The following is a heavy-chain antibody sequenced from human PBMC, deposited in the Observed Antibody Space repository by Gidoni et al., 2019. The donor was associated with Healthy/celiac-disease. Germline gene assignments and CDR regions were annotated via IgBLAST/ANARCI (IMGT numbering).Heavy chain of an antibody. Sequence: EVQLLESGGGLVQPGWSLRLPCAASGFNFSSYARSWVSQAPGRGLEWSSAISGSGGSTYYADSVKGRFTISRDNSKNTLYLQMNSLRAEDTAVYYCAKPIVATIRGYYYGMDVWGQGTTVTVSS. V-gene: IGHV3-23*01. CDR1: GFNFSSYA. D-gene: IGHD5-12*01. J-gene: IGHJ6*02. CDR3: AKPIVATIRGYYYGMDV. CDR2: ISGSGGST.